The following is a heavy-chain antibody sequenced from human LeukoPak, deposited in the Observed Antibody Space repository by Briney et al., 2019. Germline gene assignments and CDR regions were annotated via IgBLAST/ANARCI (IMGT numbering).Heavy chain of an antibody. D-gene: IGHD3-10*01. CDR2: ISPSSSTI. V-gene: IGHV3-48*02. Sequence: PGGSLRLSCAASGFTFSTYPMNWVRQAPGKGLEWVSYISPSSSTIYYADSVKGRFTISRDNAKSSLFLQMNNLRDEDTAVYYCVREVRVSRGGDLWGQGTLVTVSS. J-gene: IGHJ5*02. CDR1: GFTFSTYP. CDR3: VREVRVSRGGDL.